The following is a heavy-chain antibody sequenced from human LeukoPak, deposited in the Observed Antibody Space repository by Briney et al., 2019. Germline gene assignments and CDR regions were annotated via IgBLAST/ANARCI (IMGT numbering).Heavy chain of an antibody. V-gene: IGHV4-61*02. CDR2: IYSSGST. CDR1: GGSISSGSYY. Sequence: SETLSLTCTVSGGSISSGSYYWSWIRQPAGKGLEWIGRIYSSGSTNFNPSLKSRVTISVDTSKNQFSLKLSSVAAADTAVYYCARGLEYYDSSGYYYPSGAFDIWGQGTMVTVSS. J-gene: IGHJ3*02. D-gene: IGHD3-22*01. CDR3: ARGLEYYDSSGYYYPSGAFDI.